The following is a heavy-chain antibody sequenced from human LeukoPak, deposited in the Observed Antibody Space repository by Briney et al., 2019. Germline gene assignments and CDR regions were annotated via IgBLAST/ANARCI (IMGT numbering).Heavy chain of an antibody. CDR3: ARAHYDFWSGYLNLDY. CDR1: GGSFSGYY. V-gene: IGHV4-34*01. J-gene: IGHJ4*02. Sequence: SETLSLTCAVYGGSFSGYYWSWIRQPPGKGLEWIGEINHSGSTNYNPSLKSRVTISVDTSKNQFSLKLSSVTAADTAVYYCARAHYDFWSGYLNLDYWGQGTLVTVSS. D-gene: IGHD3-3*01. CDR2: INHSGST.